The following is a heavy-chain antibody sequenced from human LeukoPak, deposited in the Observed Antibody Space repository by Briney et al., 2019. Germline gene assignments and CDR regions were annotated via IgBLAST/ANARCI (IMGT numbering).Heavy chain of an antibody. J-gene: IGHJ4*02. V-gene: IGHV3-23*01. CDR2: INGTGSTT. CDR1: GFIFGNYY. Sequence: GGSLRLSCEASGFIFGNYYMSWVRQAPGKRLEWVAAINGTGSTTYHADSVKGRFTISRDNSNNTLTLQMNSLRTDDTAVYYCAKFSYGDYVHWGQGTLVTVS. D-gene: IGHD4-17*01. CDR3: AKFSYGDYVH.